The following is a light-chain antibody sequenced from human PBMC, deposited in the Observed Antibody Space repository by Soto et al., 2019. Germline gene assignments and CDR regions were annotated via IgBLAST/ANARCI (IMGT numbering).Light chain of an antibody. CDR2: AAS. CDR3: QQYDTYPYT. V-gene: IGKV1D-16*01. CDR1: QGVNKW. J-gene: IGKJ2*01. Sequence: DMPMTQSPSSLSASVGDRVTITSRASQGVNKWLAWYQQKPEQAPKSLIYAASNLQGGVPSRFSGSGSGTDFTLTISSLQPEDFATYYCQQYDTYPYTFGQGTKLEIK.